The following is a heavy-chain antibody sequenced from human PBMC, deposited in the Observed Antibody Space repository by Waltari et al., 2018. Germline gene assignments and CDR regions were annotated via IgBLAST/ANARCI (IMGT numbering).Heavy chain of an antibody. Sequence: QVQLVQSGAEVKKPGASVKVSCKASGYTFTGYYMHWVRQAPGQGLEWMGRINPNSGGTNYAQKFQGRVTMTRDTSISTAYMELSRLRSDDTAVYYCARDRGSGWSIDAFDIWGQGTMVTVSS. CDR1: GYTFTGYY. J-gene: IGHJ3*02. V-gene: IGHV1-2*06. CDR2: INPNSGGT. CDR3: ARDRGSGWSIDAFDI. D-gene: IGHD6-19*01.